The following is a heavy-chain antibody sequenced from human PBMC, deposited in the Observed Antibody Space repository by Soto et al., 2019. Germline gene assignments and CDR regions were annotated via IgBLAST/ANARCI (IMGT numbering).Heavy chain of an antibody. CDR2: ISWNSGSV. V-gene: IGHV3-9*01. D-gene: IGHD3-3*01. CDR1: GFTFSSYS. Sequence: GGSLRLSCAASGFTFSSYSMNWVRQAPGKGLEWVSGISWNSGSVAYADSVKGRFTISRDNAKNFLYLQMNSLRAEDTALYYCAKDRAPYDFWSGALDYWGQGTLVTVSS. J-gene: IGHJ4*02. CDR3: AKDRAPYDFWSGALDY.